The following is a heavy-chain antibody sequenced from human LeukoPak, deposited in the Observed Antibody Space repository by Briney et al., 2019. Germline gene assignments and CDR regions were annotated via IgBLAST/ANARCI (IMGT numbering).Heavy chain of an antibody. V-gene: IGHV4-59*08. Sequence: SETLSLTCSVSGGSTRSYYWSWIRQPPGKGLEWIGYIHYSGSANYNPSIKSRVTISVDPSKNLLSLKLTSATAADTGVYYCARLTMPTGPGDYWGQGTLVTVSS. J-gene: IGHJ4*02. CDR2: IHYSGSA. CDR3: ARLTMPTGPGDY. CDR1: GGSTRSYY. D-gene: IGHD4/OR15-4a*01.